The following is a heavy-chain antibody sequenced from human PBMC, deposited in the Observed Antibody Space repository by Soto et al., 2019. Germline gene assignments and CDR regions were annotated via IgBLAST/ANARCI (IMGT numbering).Heavy chain of an antibody. CDR2: IIPILGTA. D-gene: IGHD3-3*01. CDR1: GGTFSSYA. Sequence: SVKVSCKASGGTFSSYAISWVRQAPGQGLEWMGGIIPILGTANYAQKFQGRVTITADKSTSTAYMELSSLRSEDTAVYYCARWDTYYDFWSGYSDYYYYGMDVWGQGTTVTVSS. J-gene: IGHJ6*02. V-gene: IGHV1-69*10. CDR3: ARWDTYYDFWSGYSDYYYYGMDV.